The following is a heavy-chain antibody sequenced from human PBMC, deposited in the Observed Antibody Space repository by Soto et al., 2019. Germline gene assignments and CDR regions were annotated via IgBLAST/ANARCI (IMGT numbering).Heavy chain of an antibody. Sequence: GGSLKISCNGVGYKFGSAWIGWVRQMPGKGLEWMGIIKPGTSDIRYSPSCRGHVTISADEAVSTAYLQWSSLKASDTAMYYCARQLSHICDSWGQGTLVTVSS. CDR3: ARQLSHICDS. CDR2: IKPGTSDI. J-gene: IGHJ4*02. D-gene: IGHD3-3*02. V-gene: IGHV5-51*01. CDR1: GYKFGSAW.